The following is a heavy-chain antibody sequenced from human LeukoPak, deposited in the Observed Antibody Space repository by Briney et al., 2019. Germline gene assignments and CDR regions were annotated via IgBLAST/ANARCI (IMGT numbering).Heavy chain of an antibody. J-gene: IGHJ5*02. V-gene: IGHV4-59*08. CDR3: ASAVAGTVFGP. CDR2: TYYSGST. Sequence: SETLSLTCTVSGGSISSYYWSWIRQPPGKGLEWIGYTYYSGSTNYNPSLKGRVTLSVDTSKNQFSLKLSSVTAADTAVYYCASAVAGTVFGPWGQGTLVTVSS. D-gene: IGHD6-19*01. CDR1: GGSISSYY.